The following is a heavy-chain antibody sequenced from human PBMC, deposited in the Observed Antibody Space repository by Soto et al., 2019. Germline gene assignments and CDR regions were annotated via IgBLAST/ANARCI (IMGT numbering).Heavy chain of an antibody. CDR2: MYHGGLT. J-gene: IGHJ4*02. V-gene: IGHV4-59*01. CDR1: GVSTSTYY. Sequence: SETLSLTCSVSGVSTSTYYWSWIRQPPGKGLVWIGYMYHGGLTHYNPSLMSRVTISVDTSKNKFFLNLTSVTVVDTALYYCPRSNLNIRDCWGQGTLGTVAS. CDR3: PRSNLNIRDC. D-gene: IGHD2-15*01.